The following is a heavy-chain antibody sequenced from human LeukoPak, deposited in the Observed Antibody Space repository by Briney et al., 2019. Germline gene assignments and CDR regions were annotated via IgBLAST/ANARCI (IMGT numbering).Heavy chain of an antibody. CDR3: ARDLGSDTAMVPSHFDY. J-gene: IGHJ4*02. D-gene: IGHD5-18*01. CDR2: INPNSGGT. CDR1: GYTFTVYY. Sequence: ASVTVSFTASGYTFTVYYMHWVRPAPGQGLEWMGWINPNSGGTNYAQKFQGRVTLTRDTSISTAYMELSRLRSDDTAVYYCARDLGSDTAMVPSHFDYWGQGTLVTVSS. V-gene: IGHV1-2*02.